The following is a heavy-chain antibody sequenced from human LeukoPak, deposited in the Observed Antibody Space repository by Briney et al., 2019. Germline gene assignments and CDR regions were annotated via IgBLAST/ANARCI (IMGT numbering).Heavy chain of an antibody. J-gene: IGHJ3*02. CDR3: ARDLNYYDSSGYSLVAFDI. V-gene: IGHV3-30-3*01. CDR1: GFTFSSYA. Sequence: GRSLRLSCAASGFTFSSYAMHWVRQAPGKGLEWVAVISYDGSNKYYADSVKGRFTISRDNSKNTLYLQMNSLRAEDTAVYYCARDLNYYDSSGYSLVAFDIWGQGTMVTVSS. D-gene: IGHD3-22*01. CDR2: ISYDGSNK.